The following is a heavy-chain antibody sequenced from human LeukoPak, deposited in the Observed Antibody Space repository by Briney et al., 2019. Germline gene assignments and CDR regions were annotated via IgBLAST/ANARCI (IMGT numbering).Heavy chain of an antibody. CDR3: ARVTYYYDSSGYYPPLFDI. Sequence: SETLSLTCTVSGGSISSGDYYWSWIRQPPGKGLEWIGYIYYSGSTYYNPSLKSRVTISVDTSKNQFSLKLSSVTAADTAVYYCARVTYYYDSSGYYPPLFDIWGQGTMVTVSS. J-gene: IGHJ3*02. CDR1: GGSISSGDYY. CDR2: IYYSGST. V-gene: IGHV4-30-4*08. D-gene: IGHD3-22*01.